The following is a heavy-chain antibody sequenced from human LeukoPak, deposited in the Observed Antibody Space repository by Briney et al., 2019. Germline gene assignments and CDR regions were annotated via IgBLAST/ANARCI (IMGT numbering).Heavy chain of an antibody. J-gene: IGHJ3*02. Sequence: GGSLRLSCAASGFTFSAYNVNWVRQAPGKGLEWVSSISSSSSYIYYADSVKGRFTISGDNAKNSLYLQMNSLRAEDTAVYYCARALNPYSSGWSCNAFDIWGQGTMVTVSS. CDR2: ISSSSSYI. CDR1: GFTFSAYN. D-gene: IGHD6-19*01. CDR3: ARALNPYSSGWSCNAFDI. V-gene: IGHV3-21*01.